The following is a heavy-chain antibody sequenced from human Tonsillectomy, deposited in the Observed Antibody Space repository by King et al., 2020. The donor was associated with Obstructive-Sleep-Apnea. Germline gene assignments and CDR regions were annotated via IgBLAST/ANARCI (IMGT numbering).Heavy chain of an antibody. CDR1: GYSFTSYA. CDR2: INTNTGNP. D-gene: IGHD2-2*01. V-gene: IGHV7-4-1*02. Sequence: VQLVESGSELKKAGASVKVSCKASGYSFTSYAMNWIRQAPGQGLEWMGWINTNTGNPMYAQGFTGRFVFSLDTSVSTAYLQISSLKAEDTAVYYCAYCSSTRCSPYYYYGMDVWGQGTTVTVSS. CDR3: AYCSSTRCSPYYYYGMDV. J-gene: IGHJ6*02.